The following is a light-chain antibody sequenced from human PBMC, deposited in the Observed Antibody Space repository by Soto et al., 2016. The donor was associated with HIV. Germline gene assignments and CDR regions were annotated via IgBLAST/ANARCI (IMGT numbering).Light chain of an antibody. J-gene: IGKJ3*01. V-gene: IGKV1-5*03. CDR1: QSISSW. Sequence: DIQMTQSPPTLSASVGDRVTITCRASQSISSWLAWYQQTPGKAPKLLIYKASSLESGVPSRFSGRGSGTEFTLTISSLQPDDFATYYCQQYNSYPFTFGPGTKVDIK. CDR2: KAS. CDR3: QQYNSYPFT.